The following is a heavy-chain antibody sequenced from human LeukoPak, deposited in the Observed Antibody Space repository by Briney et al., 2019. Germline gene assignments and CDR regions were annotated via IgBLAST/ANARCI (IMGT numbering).Heavy chain of an antibody. CDR3: ARSLHRSGFGWFDP. V-gene: IGHV4-34*01. Sequence: SETLSLTCAVYGGSFSGYYWSWIRQPPGKGLEWIGEINHSGSTNYNPSLESRVTISVDTSKNQFSLKLSSVAAADTAVYYCARSLHRSGFGWFDPWGQGTLVTVSS. D-gene: IGHD3-3*01. CDR1: GGSFSGYY. J-gene: IGHJ5*02. CDR2: INHSGST.